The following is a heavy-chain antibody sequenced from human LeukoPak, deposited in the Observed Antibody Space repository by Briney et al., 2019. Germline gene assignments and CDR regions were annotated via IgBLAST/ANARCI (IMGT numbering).Heavy chain of an antibody. CDR1: GYTLTGYY. CDR3: ARERAVQGYCSGGRCYINDY. J-gene: IGHJ4*02. Sequence: ASVTVSCKASGYTLTGYYVHWVRQAPGQGLEWMGRINPNSGDTNYAQKFQGRVTMTRDTSISTAYMELSRLRSDDTAVYYCARERAVQGYCSGGRCYINDYWGQGTLVTVSS. V-gene: IGHV1-2*06. CDR2: INPNSGDT. D-gene: IGHD2-15*01.